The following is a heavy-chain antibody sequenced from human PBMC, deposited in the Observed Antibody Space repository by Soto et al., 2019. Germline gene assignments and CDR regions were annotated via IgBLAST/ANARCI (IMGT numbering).Heavy chain of an antibody. CDR2: INLDGSEK. J-gene: IGHJ6*02. D-gene: IGHD5-18*01. CDR1: GFTFRTYW. CDR3: ARDGSTSWYSYDYHGMDV. Sequence: EVQLVESGGGLVQPGGSLRLSCAASGFTFRTYWLSWVRQVPGKGLEWVANINLDGSEKNYVDSGKGRFTIPRDNARNSLYLQMSSLRAEDTALYYCARDGSTSWYSYDYHGMDVWGQGTTVTVSS. V-gene: IGHV3-7*05.